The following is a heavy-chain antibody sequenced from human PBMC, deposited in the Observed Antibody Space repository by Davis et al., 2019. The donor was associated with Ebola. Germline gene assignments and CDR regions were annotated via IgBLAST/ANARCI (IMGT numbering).Heavy chain of an antibody. Sequence: LKISCAASGFTFDDYAMHWVRQAPGKGLEWVSGISWNSGSIGYADSVKGRFTISRDNAKNSLYLQMNSLRAEDTALYYCAKAMVQGVKGMDVWGQGTTVTVSS. V-gene: IGHV3-9*01. D-gene: IGHD3-10*01. J-gene: IGHJ6*02. CDR1: GFTFDDYA. CDR2: ISWNSGSI. CDR3: AKAMVQGVKGMDV.